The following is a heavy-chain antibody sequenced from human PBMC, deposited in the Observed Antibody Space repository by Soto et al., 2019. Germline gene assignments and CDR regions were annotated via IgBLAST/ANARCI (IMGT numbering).Heavy chain of an antibody. D-gene: IGHD3-10*01. Sequence: QVQLVESGGGVVQPGRSLRLSCAASGFTFSSYGMHWVRQAPGKGLEWVAVISYDGSNKYYADSVKGRFTISRDNSKSTLDLQMNSLRAEDTAVYYCAPWFGAFDYWGQGTLVTVSS. CDR3: APWFGAFDY. CDR2: ISYDGSNK. J-gene: IGHJ4*02. CDR1: GFTFSSYG. V-gene: IGHV3-30*03.